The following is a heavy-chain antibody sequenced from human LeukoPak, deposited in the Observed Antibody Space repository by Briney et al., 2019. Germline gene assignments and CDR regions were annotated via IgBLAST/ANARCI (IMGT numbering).Heavy chain of an antibody. CDR3: ASEEGYSSGWQVGDYYYYYGMDV. D-gene: IGHD6-19*01. CDR2: ISNDGSNK. J-gene: IGHJ6*02. CDR1: ESTLTDYF. V-gene: IGHV3-30*04. Sequence: GGSLRLSCVASESTLTDYFMHWARQAPGKGLEWMAVISNDGSNKYYADSVKGRFTISRDNSKNTLYLQMNSLRAEDTAVYYCASEEGYSSGWQVGDYYYYYGMDVWGQGTTVTVSS.